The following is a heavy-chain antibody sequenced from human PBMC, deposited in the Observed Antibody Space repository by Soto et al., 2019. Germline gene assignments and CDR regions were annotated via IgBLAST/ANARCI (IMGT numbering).Heavy chain of an antibody. Sequence: ASVKVSCKVSGYTLTELSMHWVRQAPGKGLEWMGGFDPEDGETIYAQKFQGRVTMTEDASTDTAYMELSSLRSEDTAVYYCATSLEYSSSPTFDYWGQGTLVTVSS. D-gene: IGHD6-6*01. V-gene: IGHV1-24*01. CDR1: GYTLTELS. CDR3: ATSLEYSSSPTFDY. CDR2: FDPEDGET. J-gene: IGHJ4*02.